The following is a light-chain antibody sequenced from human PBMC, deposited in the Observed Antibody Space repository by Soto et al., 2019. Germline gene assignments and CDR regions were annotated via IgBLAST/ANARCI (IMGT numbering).Light chain of an antibody. V-gene: IGLV2-8*01. Sequence: QSALTQPPSASGSPGQSVTISCTGTSSDVGGYNYVSWYQQHPGKAPTLIISEVSRRPSGVPDRFSGSKSGHTASLTVSGIQAEDEADYYCSSYAGSNNLGFGGGTKLTVL. CDR3: SSYAGSNNLG. J-gene: IGLJ3*02. CDR1: SSDVGGYNY. CDR2: EVS.